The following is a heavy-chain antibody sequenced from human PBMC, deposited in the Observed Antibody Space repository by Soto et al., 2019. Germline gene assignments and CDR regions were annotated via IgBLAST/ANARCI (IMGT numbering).Heavy chain of an antibody. CDR2: THYTGST. J-gene: IGHJ4*02. Sequence: QVQLQESGPGLVKPSETLSFTCTVSGASTSSYYWNWIRQPPGQGLEWIGYTHYTGSTKYNPSLRGRVTTSVDTSKNQFSLRVTSATAADTAIYYCARWNSGRNAFDYWGQGILVIVSS. D-gene: IGHD6-19*01. CDR1: GASTSSYY. V-gene: IGHV4-59*01. CDR3: ARWNSGRNAFDY.